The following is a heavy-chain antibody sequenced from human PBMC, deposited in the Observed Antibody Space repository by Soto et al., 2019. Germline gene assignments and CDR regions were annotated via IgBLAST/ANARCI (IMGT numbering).Heavy chain of an antibody. CDR3: ARKVTYCGGDCYSFDY. V-gene: IGHV1-69*01. CDR2: IIPIFGTA. Sequence: QVQLVQSGAEVKKPGSSVKVSCKASGGTFSSYAISWVRQAPGQGLEWMGGIIPIFGTANFAQKFQGRVTITADESTSTAYMELSSLRSEDTAVYYCARKVTYCGGDCYSFDYWGQGTLVTVSS. J-gene: IGHJ4*02. D-gene: IGHD2-21*02. CDR1: GGTFSSYA.